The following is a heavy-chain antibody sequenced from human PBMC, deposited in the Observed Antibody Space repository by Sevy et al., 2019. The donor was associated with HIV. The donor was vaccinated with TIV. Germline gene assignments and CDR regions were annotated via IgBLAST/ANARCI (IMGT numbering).Heavy chain of an antibody. CDR1: GGSFSGYY. J-gene: IGHJ3*02. D-gene: IGHD1-1*01. V-gene: IGHV4-34*01. Sequence: SETLSLTCAVYGGSFSGYYWSWIRQPPGKGLEWIGEINHSGSTNYNPSLKSRVTISVDTSKNQFSLKLSSVTAADTAVYYCARGLKVRKGFDIWGQGTMVTVSS. CDR3: ARGLKVRKGFDI. CDR2: INHSGST.